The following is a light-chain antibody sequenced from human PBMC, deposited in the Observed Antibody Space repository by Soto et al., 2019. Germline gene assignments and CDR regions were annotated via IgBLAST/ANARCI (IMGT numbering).Light chain of an antibody. Sequence: QSALTQPPSASGSPGQSVTISCTGTSSDVGGSNYVSWYQQYPGKAPKLMIYEVSKRPSGVPDRFSGSKSGNTASLTVSGLQAEDEADYYCSSFTSNRIYVFGPGTKVTVL. V-gene: IGLV2-8*01. J-gene: IGLJ1*01. CDR3: SSFTSNRIYV. CDR1: SSDVGGSNY. CDR2: EVS.